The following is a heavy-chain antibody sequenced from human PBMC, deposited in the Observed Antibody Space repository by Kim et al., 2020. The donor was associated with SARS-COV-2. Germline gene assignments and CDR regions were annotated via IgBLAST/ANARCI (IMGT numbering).Heavy chain of an antibody. CDR2: ISAYNGNT. Sequence: ASVKVSCKASGYTFTSYGISWVRQAPGQGLEWMGWISAYNGNTNYAQKLQGRVTITTDTYTSTAYMELRSLRSDDTAVYYCARSVVVAPTFDYWGQGTLVTVSS. D-gene: IGHD2-21*01. J-gene: IGHJ4*02. CDR1: GYTFTSYG. V-gene: IGHV1-18*01. CDR3: ARSVVVAPTFDY.